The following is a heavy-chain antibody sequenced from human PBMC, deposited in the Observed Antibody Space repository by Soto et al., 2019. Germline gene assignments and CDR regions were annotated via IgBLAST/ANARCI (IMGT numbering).Heavy chain of an antibody. D-gene: IGHD3-9*01. V-gene: IGHV3-23*04. Sequence: EVQLVNSGGGLVQPGGSLRISCAASGFTFATYAMSWVRQTPEKGLEWVSAISGNSGVTYYADSVKGRFTISRDNSNNTLYLQMIGLRAEDSAIYYCAKGGIRQFEWPPSYFDSWGQGSLVTVSA. CDR1: GFTFATYA. J-gene: IGHJ4*02. CDR2: ISGNSGVT. CDR3: AKGGIRQFEWPPSYFDS.